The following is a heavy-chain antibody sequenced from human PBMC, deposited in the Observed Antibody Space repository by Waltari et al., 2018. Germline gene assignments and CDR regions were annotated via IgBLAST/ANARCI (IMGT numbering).Heavy chain of an antibody. CDR3: ARDKGVHNRVRGVNQGVWFDP. CDR2: INPNSGGP. J-gene: IGHJ5*02. V-gene: IGHV1-2*02. CDR1: GYTFTGYD. Sequence: QVQLVQSGAEVKKPGASVKVSCKASGYTFTGYDMHWVRQAPGQGLEWMGWINPNSGGPNYAQKFQGRVTGHRDTSISPAYMELSRMRSDDTAVYYCARDKGVHNRVRGVNQGVWFDPWGQGTLVTVSS. D-gene: IGHD3-10*01.